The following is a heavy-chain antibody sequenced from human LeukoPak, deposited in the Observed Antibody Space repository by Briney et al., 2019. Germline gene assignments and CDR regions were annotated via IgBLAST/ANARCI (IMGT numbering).Heavy chain of an antibody. D-gene: IGHD6-19*01. CDR3: ARLTGVGGSGWRIDY. J-gene: IGHJ4*02. CDR2: IYHTGST. CDR1: GGSISSYF. V-gene: IGHV4-59*04. Sequence: SDTLSLTCTVSGGSISSYFGSWIRQPPGRGLEWIGYIYHTGSTDYNPSLKSPVTMSIDPSKHQISQYMNSVTAADTAAYYCARLTGVGGSGWRIDYWGQGAQVTVSS.